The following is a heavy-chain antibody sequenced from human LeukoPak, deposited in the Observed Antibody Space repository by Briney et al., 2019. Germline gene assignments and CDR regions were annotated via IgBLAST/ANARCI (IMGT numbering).Heavy chain of an antibody. CDR1: GSTFTNYA. D-gene: IGHD3-10*01. CDR3: ARGGSRSRRGDDAFDI. CDR2: ISAYNGNT. J-gene: IGHJ3*02. V-gene: IGHV1-18*01. Sequence: EASVKVSCKASGSTFTNYAMNWVRQAPGEGLEWMGWISAYNGNTELAQKFQGRVTLATDASTSTAYVELRSLTSDDTAVYFCARGGSRSRRGDDAFDIWGQGTMVTASS.